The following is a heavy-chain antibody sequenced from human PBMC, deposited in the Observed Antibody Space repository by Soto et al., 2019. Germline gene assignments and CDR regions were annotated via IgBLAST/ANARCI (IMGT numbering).Heavy chain of an antibody. CDR1: GGSISSTHW. CDR2: IYHGGST. D-gene: IGHD3-16*01. CDR3: ARGRAGPTLGWYFDL. J-gene: IGHJ2*01. V-gene: IGHV4-4*02. Sequence: QVQLQESGPGLVKPSGTLSLTCAVSGGSISSTHWWSWVRQPPGKGLQWIGEIYHGGSTNYNPSLTSRVTLSVDKSKNQFSLKLSSVTAAATAVYYCARGRAGPTLGWYFDLWARGTLVTVSS.